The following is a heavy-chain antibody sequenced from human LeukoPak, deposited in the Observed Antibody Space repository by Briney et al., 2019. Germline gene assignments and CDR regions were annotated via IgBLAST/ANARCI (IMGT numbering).Heavy chain of an antibody. Sequence: GGSLRLSCAASGFTFGSYAMSWVRQAPGKGLEWVSAISDSGGSAYYTDSVKGRFTISRDNSRNTLYLQMNSLRAEDSALYFCAKGYDHESSGYPQPFDYWGQGTLVTVSS. CDR1: GFTFGSYA. J-gene: IGHJ4*02. CDR2: ISDSGGSA. CDR3: AKGYDHESSGYPQPFDY. D-gene: IGHD3-22*01. V-gene: IGHV3-23*01.